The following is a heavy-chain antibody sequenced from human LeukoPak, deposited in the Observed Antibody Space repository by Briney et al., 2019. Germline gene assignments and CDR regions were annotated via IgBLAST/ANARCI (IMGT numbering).Heavy chain of an antibody. V-gene: IGHV1-18*01. J-gene: IGHJ6*02. Sequence: ASVKVSCKASGYTFTSYGISWVRQAPGQGLEWMGWISACNGNTNYAQKLQGRVTMTTDTSTSTAYMELRSLRSDDTAVYYCARDQPPSSSYYGMDVWGQGTTVTVSS. D-gene: IGHD6-19*01. CDR1: GYTFTSYG. CDR3: ARDQPPSSSYYGMDV. CDR2: ISACNGNT.